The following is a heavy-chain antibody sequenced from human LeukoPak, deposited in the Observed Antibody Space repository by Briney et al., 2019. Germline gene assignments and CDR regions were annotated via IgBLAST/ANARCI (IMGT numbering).Heavy chain of an antibody. CDR3: ARQGYCSGTSCYAGGDWFDP. CDR2: ISHSGST. D-gene: IGHD2-2*01. Sequence: SQTLSLTCGVSGASINSGGYSWSWIRQPPGKGLEWTGHISHSGSTYYNPSLKSRVTISVDRSKNQFSLKLTSVTAADTAVYYCARQGYCSGTSCYAGGDWFDPWGQGTLVTVSS. V-gene: IGHV4-30-2*01. CDR1: GASINSGGYS. J-gene: IGHJ5*02.